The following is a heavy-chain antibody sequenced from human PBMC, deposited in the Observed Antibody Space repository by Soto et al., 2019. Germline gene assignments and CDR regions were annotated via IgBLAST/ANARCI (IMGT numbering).Heavy chain of an antibody. Sequence: QVQLVQSGAEVKKPGASVKVSCKASGYTFTSYYMHWVRQAPGQGLEWMGIINPSGGSTSYAQKFKGRVTMPRDTSTSTVYMELSSLRSEDTAVYYCARVSSWSCFDYWGQGTLVTVSS. J-gene: IGHJ4*02. D-gene: IGHD6-13*01. CDR3: ARVSSWSCFDY. V-gene: IGHV1-46*01. CDR2: INPSGGST. CDR1: GYTFTSYY.